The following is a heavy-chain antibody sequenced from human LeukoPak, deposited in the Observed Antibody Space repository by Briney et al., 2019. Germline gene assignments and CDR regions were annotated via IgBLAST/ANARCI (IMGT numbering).Heavy chain of an antibody. CDR2: IIPIFGTA. D-gene: IGHD5-18*01. CDR3: ASTWIQLWFSTHYYMDV. Sequence: SVKVSCKASGGTFSSYAISWVRQAPGQGLEWMGRIIPIFGTANYALKFQGRVTITTDESTSTAYMELSSLRSEDTAVYYCASTWIQLWFSTHYYMDVWGKGTTVTVSS. J-gene: IGHJ6*03. CDR1: GGTFSSYA. V-gene: IGHV1-69*05.